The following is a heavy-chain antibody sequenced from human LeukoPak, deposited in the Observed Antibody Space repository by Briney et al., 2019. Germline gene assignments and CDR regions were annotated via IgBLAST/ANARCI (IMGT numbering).Heavy chain of an antibody. CDR2: IYSGGST. V-gene: IGHV3-53*01. Sequence: GGSLRLSCAASGFTVSSNYMSWVRQAPGKGLECVSVIYSGGSTYYADSVKGRFTISRDNSKNTLYLQMNSLRAEDTAAYYCARELHYDFWSGYGGGYFDYWGQGTLVTVSS. CDR1: GFTVSSNY. D-gene: IGHD3-3*01. J-gene: IGHJ4*02. CDR3: ARELHYDFWSGYGGGYFDY.